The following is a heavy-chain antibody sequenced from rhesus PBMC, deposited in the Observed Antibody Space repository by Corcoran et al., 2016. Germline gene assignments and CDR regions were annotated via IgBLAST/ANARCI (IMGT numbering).Heavy chain of an antibody. CDR3: RGGNWEVDY. J-gene: IGHJ4*01. Sequence: EVQLVETGGGLVQPGGSLKLSCVASGFTFRSYGMSWVRQAPGKGLEWVSGINSDGGRTYYAEPVKGRFTISRDKSKNTLSLQMNSLRPEDTAVYYCRGGNWEVDYWGQGVLVTVSS. D-gene: IGHD6-25*01. CDR2: INSDGGRT. CDR1: GFTFRSYG. V-gene: IGHV3S5*01.